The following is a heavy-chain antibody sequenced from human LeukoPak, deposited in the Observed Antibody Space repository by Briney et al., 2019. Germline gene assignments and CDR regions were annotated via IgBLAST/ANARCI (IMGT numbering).Heavy chain of an antibody. CDR2: ISYDGSNK. CDR1: GFTFSSYG. Sequence: PGRSLRLSCAASGFTFSSYGMHWVRQAPGKGLEWVAVISYDGSNKYYADSVKGRFTISRDNSKNTLYLQMNSLRAEDTAVYYCVKDRGDSNYNPFDSWGQGTLVSVSS. D-gene: IGHD6-13*01. V-gene: IGHV3-30*18. J-gene: IGHJ4*02. CDR3: VKDRGDSNYNPFDS.